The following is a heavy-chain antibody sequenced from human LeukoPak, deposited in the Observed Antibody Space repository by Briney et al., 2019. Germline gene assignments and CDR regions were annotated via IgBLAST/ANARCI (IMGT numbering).Heavy chain of an antibody. V-gene: IGHV3-30*18. CDR2: ISYDGSNK. CDR1: GFTFSSYG. Sequence: PGGSLRLSCAASGFTFSSYGMHWVRQAPGKGLEWAAVISYDGSNKYYADSVKGRFTISRDNSKNTLYLQMNSLRAEDTAVYYCAKVGSYYRFVGMDVWGQGTTVTVSS. D-gene: IGHD1-26*01. CDR3: AKVGSYYRFVGMDV. J-gene: IGHJ6*02.